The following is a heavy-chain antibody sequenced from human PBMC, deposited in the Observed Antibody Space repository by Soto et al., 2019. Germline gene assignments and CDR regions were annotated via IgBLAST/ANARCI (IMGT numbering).Heavy chain of an antibody. J-gene: IGHJ6*02. CDR1: GLTFSSYD. CDR3: GRGAVDGYYYGMDV. CDR2: MSRSGSTT. V-gene: IGHV3-48*03. D-gene: IGHD6-19*01. Sequence: EVQLVESGGGLVQPGGSLRLSCAASGLTFSSYDMNWVRQAPGKGLEWISYMSRSGSTTYYADSVKGRLTISRDNAKNSLYLQSNSLRAKDTAVYYCGRGAVDGYYYGMDVWGQGTTVTVSS.